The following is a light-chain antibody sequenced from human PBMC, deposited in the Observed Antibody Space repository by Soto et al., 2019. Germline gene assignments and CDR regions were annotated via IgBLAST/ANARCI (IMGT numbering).Light chain of an antibody. CDR1: QDINNS. V-gene: IGKV1-33*01. CDR2: DAS. CDR3: QQYDNLPLT. Sequence: DIQMTQSPSSLSASVGDRVTITCQASQDINNSLNWYQQKPGKAPKLLIYDASSLEAGVPARFSGSGSATDFTFTISSLQAEYIATYYCQQYDNLPLTFGGGTKVEIK. J-gene: IGKJ4*01.